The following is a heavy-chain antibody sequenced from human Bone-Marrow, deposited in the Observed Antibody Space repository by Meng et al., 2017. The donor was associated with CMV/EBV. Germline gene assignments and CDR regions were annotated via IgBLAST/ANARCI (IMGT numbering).Heavy chain of an antibody. J-gene: IGHJ4*02. D-gene: IGHD1-26*01. CDR3: ARVGRWELLWALDY. Sequence: ASVKVSCKASGYTFTSYDINWVRQATGQGLEWMGWISAYNGNTNYAQKLQGRVTITTDTSTSTAYMELRSLRSDDTAVYYCARVGRWELLWALDYWGQGTLVTVSS. CDR1: GYTFTSYD. V-gene: IGHV1-18*01. CDR2: ISAYNGNT.